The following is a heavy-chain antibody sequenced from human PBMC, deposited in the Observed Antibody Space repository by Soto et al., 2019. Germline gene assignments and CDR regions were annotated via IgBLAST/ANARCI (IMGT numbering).Heavy chain of an antibody. CDR2: IIPIVGIA. J-gene: IGHJ5*02. CDR1: GGTFSSYT. CDR3: ARELSGGSSCGT. V-gene: IGHV1-69*08. D-gene: IGHD2-15*01. Sequence: QVQLVQSGAEVKKPGSSVKVSCKASGGTFSSYTISWVRQAPGQGLEWMGRIIPIVGIANYAQKFQGRVTITEDKSTSTAYMELSSRRSEARAVYYCARELSGGSSCGTWGQGTLVTVSS.